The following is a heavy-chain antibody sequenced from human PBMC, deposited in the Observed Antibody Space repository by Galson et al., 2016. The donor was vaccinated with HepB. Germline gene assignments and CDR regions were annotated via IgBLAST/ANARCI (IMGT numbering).Heavy chain of an antibody. Sequence: SLRLSCAASGFAFSTYEMNWVRQAPGKGLEWVSYIGSSGSIIDYADSVKGRFTISRDNTRNSLYLQMNSLRVEDTAVYYCAGLDYIWGTSNWGPGTLVTVSS. J-gene: IGHJ4*02. CDR3: AGLDYIWGTSN. D-gene: IGHD3-16*01. CDR1: GFAFSTYE. V-gene: IGHV3-48*03. CDR2: IGSSGSII.